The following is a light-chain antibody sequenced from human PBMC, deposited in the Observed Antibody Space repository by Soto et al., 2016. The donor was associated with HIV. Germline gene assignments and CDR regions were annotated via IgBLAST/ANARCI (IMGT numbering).Light chain of an antibody. CDR2: GAS. V-gene: IGKV1-9*01. CDR3: QQYNSYSPYT. CDR1: QGISSY. J-gene: IGKJ2*01. Sequence: DIQLTQSPAFLSASVGDRVTITCRASQGISSYLAWYQHKPGKAPKLLIYGASILQSGVPSRFSGSGSGTEFTLTISSPQPEDFATYYCQQYNSYSPYTFGQGTKLEIK.